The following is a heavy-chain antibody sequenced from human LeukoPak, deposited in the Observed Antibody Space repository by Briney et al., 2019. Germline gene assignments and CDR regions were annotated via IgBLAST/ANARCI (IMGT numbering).Heavy chain of an antibody. J-gene: IGHJ4*02. CDR3: ARTSLAAAGKGFDY. CDR1: GGSISRGGYS. CDR2: IYHSGST. V-gene: IGHV4-30-2*01. D-gene: IGHD6-13*01. Sequence: PSETLSLTCAVSGGSISRGGYSWSWIRQPPGKGLEVIGYIYHSGSTYYNPSLKSRVTISVDRSKNQFYLKLSSLTAADTAVYYCARTSLAAAGKGFDYWGQGTLVTVSS.